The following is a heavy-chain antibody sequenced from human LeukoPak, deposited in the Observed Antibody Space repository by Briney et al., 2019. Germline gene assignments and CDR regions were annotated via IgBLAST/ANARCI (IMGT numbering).Heavy chain of an antibody. CDR2: ISYDGSNK. CDR3: ARVRVDYGDFDAFDI. CDR1: GFTFSSYA. J-gene: IGHJ3*02. Sequence: GGSLRLSCAASGFTFSSYAMHWVRQAPGKGLEWVAVISYDGSNKYYADSVKGRFTISRDNSKNTLYLQMNSLRAEDTAVYYCARVRVDYGDFDAFDIWGQGTMVTVSS. V-gene: IGHV3-30-3*01. D-gene: IGHD4-17*01.